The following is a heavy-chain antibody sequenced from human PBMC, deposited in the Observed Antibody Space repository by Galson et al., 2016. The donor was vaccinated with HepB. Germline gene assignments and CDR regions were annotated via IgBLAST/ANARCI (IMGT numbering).Heavy chain of an antibody. Sequence: LTCAVSGCSLIENYWWGWIRQPPGRGLEWIGYIHHSGGTFYTPSHKSRVTLAVDTSKNQFSLKLSSVTAVDTAMYYCARRSTYGDYDYWGQGILVTVSS. D-gene: IGHD4-17*01. V-gene: IGHV4-28*01. CDR3: ARRSTYGDYDY. J-gene: IGHJ4*02. CDR2: IHHSGGT. CDR1: GCSLIENYW.